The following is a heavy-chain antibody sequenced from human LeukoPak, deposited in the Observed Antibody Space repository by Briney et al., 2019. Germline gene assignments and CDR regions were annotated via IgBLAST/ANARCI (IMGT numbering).Heavy chain of an antibody. CDR1: GFTFSSYD. CDR2: IGTAGDT. V-gene: IGHV3-13*01. Sequence: GGSLRLSCAASGFTFSSYDMHWVRQATGKGLEWVSAIGTAGDTYYPGSVKGRFTISRENAKNSLYLQMSSLRAGDTAVYYCARADSSGAYYYYGMDVWGQGTTVTVSS. J-gene: IGHJ6*02. D-gene: IGHD3-22*01. CDR3: ARADSSGAYYYYGMDV.